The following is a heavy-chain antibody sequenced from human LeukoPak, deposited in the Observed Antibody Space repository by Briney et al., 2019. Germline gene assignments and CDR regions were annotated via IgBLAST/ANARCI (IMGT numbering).Heavy chain of an antibody. CDR2: IRSKAYGGTT. V-gene: IGHV3-49*04. J-gene: IGHJ1*01. D-gene: IGHD6-13*01. CDR3: TRSSAAAGYFQH. Sequence: PGGSLRLSCTASGCTFGDYAMSWVRQAPGKGLEWVGFIRSKAYGGTTEYAASVKGRFTISRDDSKSIAYLQMNSLKTEDTAVYYCTRSSAAAGYFQHWGQGTLVTVSS. CDR1: GCTFGDYA.